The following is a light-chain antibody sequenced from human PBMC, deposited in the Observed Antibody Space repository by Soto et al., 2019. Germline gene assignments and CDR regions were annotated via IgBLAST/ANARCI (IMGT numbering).Light chain of an antibody. Sequence: QSVLTQPASVSGSPGQSITISCTGTSSDVGGYNYVSWYQQYPGKAPKLMIYHVSNRPSGVSNRFPGSKSGNSASLTISGLQAEDEADYYCSSYTSTSTYVFGTGTKVTVL. CDR3: SSYTSTSTYV. V-gene: IGLV2-14*01. CDR1: SSDVGGYNY. CDR2: HVS. J-gene: IGLJ1*01.